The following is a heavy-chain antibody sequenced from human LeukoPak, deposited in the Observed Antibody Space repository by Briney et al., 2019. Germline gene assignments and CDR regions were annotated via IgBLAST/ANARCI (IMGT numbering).Heavy chain of an antibody. CDR1: GFTFSNYG. Sequence: HPGRSLRLSCAASGFTFSNYGMHWVRQAPGKGLEWVAVISYDESSKYYADSVKGRFTISRDNSKNALYLQMNSLRAEDTAVYYCARRDIVVVPAAMVGGIDYWGQGTLVTVSS. CDR2: ISYDESSK. J-gene: IGHJ4*02. V-gene: IGHV3-30*03. CDR3: ARRDIVVVPAAMVGGIDY. D-gene: IGHD2-2*01.